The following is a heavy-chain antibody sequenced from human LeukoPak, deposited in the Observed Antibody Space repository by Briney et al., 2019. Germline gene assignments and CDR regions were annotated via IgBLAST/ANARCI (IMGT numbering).Heavy chain of an antibody. J-gene: IGHJ5*02. CDR3: ARGGYCSSTSCYKVTWFDP. Sequence: SETLSLTCTVSGGSISSYYWSWIRQPPGKGLEWIGYIYYSGSTNYNPSLKSRVTISVDRSKNQFSLKLSSVTAADTAVYYCARGGYCSSTSCYKVTWFDPWGQGTLVTVSS. D-gene: IGHD2-2*02. CDR2: IYYSGST. V-gene: IGHV4-59*12. CDR1: GGSISSYY.